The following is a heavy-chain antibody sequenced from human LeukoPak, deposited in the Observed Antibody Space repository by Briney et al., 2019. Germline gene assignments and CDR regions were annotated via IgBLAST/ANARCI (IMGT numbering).Heavy chain of an antibody. Sequence: GASVKVSCKASGYTFTGYYMHWVRQAPGQGLEWMGRINPNSGGTNYAQKFQGRVTMTRNTSISTAYMELSSLRSEDTAVYYCARGWLRSDFDYWGQGTLVTVSS. CDR2: INPNSGGT. CDR1: GYTFTGYY. D-gene: IGHD5-12*01. CDR3: ARGWLRSDFDY. V-gene: IGHV1-2*06. J-gene: IGHJ4*02.